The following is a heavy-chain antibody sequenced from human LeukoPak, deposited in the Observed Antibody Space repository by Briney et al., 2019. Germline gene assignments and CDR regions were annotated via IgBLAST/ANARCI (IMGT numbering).Heavy chain of an antibody. V-gene: IGHV1-69*13. Sequence: GASVKVSCKASGGTFSSYAISWVRQAPGQGLEWMGGIIPIFGTANYAQKFQGRVTITADESTSTAYMELSSLRSEDTAVYYCARVDVKVRGAYYFDYWGQGTLVTVSS. CDR1: GGTFSSYA. J-gene: IGHJ4*02. CDR3: ARVDVKVRGAYYFDY. CDR2: IIPIFGTA. D-gene: IGHD3-10*01.